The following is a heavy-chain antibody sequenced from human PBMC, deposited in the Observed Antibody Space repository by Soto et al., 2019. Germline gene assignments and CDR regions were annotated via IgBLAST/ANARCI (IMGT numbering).Heavy chain of an antibody. V-gene: IGHV3-74*03. CDR1: GFTFSTYG. J-gene: IGHJ4*02. CDR2: INNDGSYT. Sequence: GGSLRLSCAASGFTFSTYGMLWVRQAPGKGLVWVSYINNDGSYTTYADSVKGRFTISRDNAENTLYLQMNSLRAEDTAVYYCARNYAGLGYWGKGTLVNVSA. D-gene: IGHD1-7*01. CDR3: ARNYAGLGY.